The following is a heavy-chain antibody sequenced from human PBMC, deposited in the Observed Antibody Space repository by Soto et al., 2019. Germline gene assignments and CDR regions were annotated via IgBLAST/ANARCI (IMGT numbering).Heavy chain of an antibody. CDR1: GGSISSSSYY. CDR3: ARHSDSTTVYHWFDP. V-gene: IGHV4-39*01. Sequence: QLQLQESGPGLVKPSETLSLICTVSGGSISSSSYYWGWIRQPPGKGLEWIGSIYYSGSTYHNPSLKSRVTISVDTSKNQFSLKLSSVTAADTAVYYCARHSDSTTVYHWFDPWGQGTLVTVSS. D-gene: IGHD4-17*01. CDR2: IYYSGST. J-gene: IGHJ5*02.